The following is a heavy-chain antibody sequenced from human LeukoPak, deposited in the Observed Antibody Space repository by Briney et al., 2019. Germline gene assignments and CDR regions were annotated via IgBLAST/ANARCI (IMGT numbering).Heavy chain of an antibody. CDR1: GGSFSGYY. CDR2: INHSGIT. Sequence: SETLSLTCGVYGGSFSGYYWTWIRQPPGKGLEWIGEINHSGITNYNPSLKSRVTISIDASKSQFSLKLNSVTAADTAVYYCSRGLSDVYWGQGTLVTVSS. CDR3: SRGLSDVY. J-gene: IGHJ4*02. V-gene: IGHV4-34*01.